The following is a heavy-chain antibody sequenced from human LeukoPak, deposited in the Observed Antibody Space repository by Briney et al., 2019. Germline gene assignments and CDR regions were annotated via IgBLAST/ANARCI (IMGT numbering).Heavy chain of an antibody. D-gene: IGHD5-18*01. CDR2: INTNTGNP. Sequence: ASVTVSCKASGYTFTSYAMNWVRQAPGQGLEWMGWINTNTGNPTYAQGFTGRFVFSLDTSVSTAYLQICSLKAEDTAVYYCARDLNYSYGYRYYYGMDVWGQGTTVTVSS. CDR3: ARDLNYSYGYRYYYGMDV. J-gene: IGHJ6*02. CDR1: GYTFTSYA. V-gene: IGHV7-4-1*01.